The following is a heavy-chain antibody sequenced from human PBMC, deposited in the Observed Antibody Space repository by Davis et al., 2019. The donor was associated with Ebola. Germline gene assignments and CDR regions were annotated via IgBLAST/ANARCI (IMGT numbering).Heavy chain of an antibody. Sequence: PGGSLRLSCTASGFTVSSNHMSWVRQAPGKGLEWVSVIYDQSIAYADAVRGRFIISRDKSNNTLYLEMSSLRVDDTAVYYCATTQWLREFDNWGQGTLVTVSS. CDR3: ATTQWLREFDN. CDR2: IYDQSI. D-gene: IGHD6-19*01. J-gene: IGHJ4*02. CDR1: GFTVSSNH. V-gene: IGHV3-53*05.